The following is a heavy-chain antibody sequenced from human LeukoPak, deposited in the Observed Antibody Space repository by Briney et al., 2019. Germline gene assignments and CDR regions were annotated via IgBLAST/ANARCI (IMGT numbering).Heavy chain of an antibody. CDR1: GFTFDDYA. CDR3: AKVERYCSSTSCPDAFDI. Sequence: PGGSLRLSCAASGFTFDDYAMHWVRQAPGKGLEWVSGISWNSGSIGYADSVKGRFTISRDNAKNSLYLQMNSLRAEDTALYYCAKVERYCSSTSCPDAFDIWGQGTMVTVSS. D-gene: IGHD2-2*01. V-gene: IGHV3-9*01. CDR2: ISWNSGSI. J-gene: IGHJ3*02.